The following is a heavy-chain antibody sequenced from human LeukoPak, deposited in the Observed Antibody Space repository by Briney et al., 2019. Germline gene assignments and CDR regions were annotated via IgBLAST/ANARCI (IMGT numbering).Heavy chain of an antibody. Sequence: PGGSLRLSCAASGFTFSTYDMHWVRQDSGKGLEWVSGIGTAGETYYPDSVKGRFTISRENAKNFLYLQMNSLRAGDTAVYYCARGRHYGSGSPYWFDPWGQGTLVTVSS. CDR2: IGTAGET. J-gene: IGHJ5*02. CDR3: ARGRHYGSGSPYWFDP. V-gene: IGHV3-13*01. CDR1: GFTFSTYD. D-gene: IGHD3-10*01.